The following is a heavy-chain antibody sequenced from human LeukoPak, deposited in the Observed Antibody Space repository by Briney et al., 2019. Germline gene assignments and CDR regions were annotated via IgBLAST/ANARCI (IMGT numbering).Heavy chain of an antibody. CDR2: IGSNGGNI. V-gene: IGHV3-11*04. J-gene: IGHJ4*02. D-gene: IGHD3-10*01. Sequence: GGSLRLSCAASGFTFSDYYMSWIRQAPGKGLEWIAYIGSNGGNIFYADSVKDRFTISRDNAKNSLYVQMDSLRAEDTAVYYCARIYYYGSGSGEYWGQGTLVTVSS. CDR1: GFTFSDYY. CDR3: ARIYYYGSGSGEY.